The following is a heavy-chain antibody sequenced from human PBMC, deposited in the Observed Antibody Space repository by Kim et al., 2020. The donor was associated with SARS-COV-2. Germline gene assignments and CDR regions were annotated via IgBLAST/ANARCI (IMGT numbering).Heavy chain of an antibody. D-gene: IGHD3-22*01. J-gene: IGHJ4*02. CDR2: IYYSGST. V-gene: IGHV4-39*07. CDR1: GGSISSSSYY. CDR3: ASPYDSSGYAYY. Sequence: SETLSLTCTVSGGSISSSSYYWGWIRQPPGKGLEWIGSIYYSGSTYYNPSLKSRVTTSVDTSKNQFSLKLSSVTAADTAVYYCASPYDSSGYAYYWGQGTLVTVSS.